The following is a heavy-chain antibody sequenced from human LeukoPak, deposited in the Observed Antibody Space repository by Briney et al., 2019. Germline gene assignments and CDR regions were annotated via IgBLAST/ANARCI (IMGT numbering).Heavy chain of an antibody. Sequence: PGGSLRLSCAASGFTFSDYYMSWIRQAPGKGPEWVSYISSSGSSIYNADSVKGRFTISRDNAKNSLDLQMNSLRAEDTAVYYCARVWDSSSPVDVWGKGTTVTVSS. CDR3: ARVWDSSSPVDV. CDR1: GFTFSDYY. CDR2: ISSSGSSI. D-gene: IGHD6-19*01. J-gene: IGHJ6*04. V-gene: IGHV3-11*04.